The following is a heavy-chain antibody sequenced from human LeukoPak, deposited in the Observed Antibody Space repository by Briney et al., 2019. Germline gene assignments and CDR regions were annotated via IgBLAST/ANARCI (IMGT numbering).Heavy chain of an antibody. J-gene: IGHJ3*02. V-gene: IGHV1-2*02. CDR1: GYTFTGYY. D-gene: IGHD3-22*01. CDR2: TNPNSGGT. Sequence: ASVKVSCKASGYTFTGYYFHWVRQAPGQGLEWMGWTNPNSGGTNYAQKFQGRVTMTRDTSISTAYMELSSLRSDDTAMYYCARGGRGSGYPSDAYDIWGQGTMVTGSS. CDR3: ARGGRGSGYPSDAYDI.